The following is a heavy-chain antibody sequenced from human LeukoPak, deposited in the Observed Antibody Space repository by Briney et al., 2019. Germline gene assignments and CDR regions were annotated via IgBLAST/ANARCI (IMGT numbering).Heavy chain of an antibody. J-gene: IGHJ6*04. CDR1: GFTFSSYG. Sequence: GGSLRLSCAASGFTFSSYGMHWVRQAPGKGLEWVAFIRYYGSNKYYADSVKGRFTISRDNSKNTLYLQMNSLRAEDTAVYYCAKLPPVVVTATEDVWGKGTTVTVSS. D-gene: IGHD2-21*02. CDR2: IRYYGSNK. CDR3: AKLPPVVVTATEDV. V-gene: IGHV3-30*02.